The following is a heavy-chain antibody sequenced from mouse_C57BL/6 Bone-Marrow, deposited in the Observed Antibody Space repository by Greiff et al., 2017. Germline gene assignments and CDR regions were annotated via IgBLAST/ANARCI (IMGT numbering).Heavy chain of an antibody. Sequence: EVKVVESGGDLVKPGGSLKLSCAASGFTFSSYGMSWVRQTPDKRLEWVATISSGGSYTYYPDSVKGRFPISRDNAKNTLYLQMSSLKSEDTAMYYCARLGMRQFAYWGQGTLVTVSA. J-gene: IGHJ3*01. V-gene: IGHV5-6*01. CDR2: ISSGGSYT. CDR3: ARLGMRQFAY. D-gene: IGHD4-1*01. CDR1: GFTFSSYG.